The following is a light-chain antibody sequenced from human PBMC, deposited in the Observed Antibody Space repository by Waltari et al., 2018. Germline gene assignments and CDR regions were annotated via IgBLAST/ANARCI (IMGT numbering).Light chain of an antibody. CDR3: QQYNSRPRT. J-gene: IGKJ1*01. V-gene: IGKV3-15*01. CDR2: GAS. CDR1: QSVSSN. Sequence: EIVMTQSPATLSASPGERATLTCRASQSVSSNLAWYQHKPGQAPRPLIYGASTRATGIPARFSGSGSGTEFTLTISSLQSEDFAVYYCQQYNSRPRTFGQGTKVEIK.